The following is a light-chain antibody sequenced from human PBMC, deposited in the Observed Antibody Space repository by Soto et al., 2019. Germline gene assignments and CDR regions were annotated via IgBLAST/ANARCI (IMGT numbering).Light chain of an antibody. J-gene: IGLJ3*02. V-gene: IGLV6-57*04. CDR1: SGSIGSNY. Sequence: NFMLTQPHSVSESPGKTVTISCTRSSGSIGSNYVQWYQQRPGSAPITMIYEDNQRPSGVPDRFSGSIDSSSNSASLTISGLKTEDEADYYCQSYDTSGWVFGGGTQLTVL. CDR2: EDN. CDR3: QSYDTSGWV.